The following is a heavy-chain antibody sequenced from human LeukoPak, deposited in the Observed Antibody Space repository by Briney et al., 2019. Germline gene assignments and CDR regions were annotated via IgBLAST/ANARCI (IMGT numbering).Heavy chain of an antibody. V-gene: IGHV4-34*01. D-gene: IGHD1-14*01. CDR2: INHSGST. CDR1: GGSFSGYY. CDR3: ARESWVNPYYYYYYMDV. Sequence: PSETLSLTCAVYGGSFSGYYWSWIRQPPGKGLEWIGEINHSGSTNYNPSLKSRVTISVDTSKNQFSLKLSSVTAADTAVYYCARESWVNPYYYYYYMDVWGKGTTVTVSS. J-gene: IGHJ6*03.